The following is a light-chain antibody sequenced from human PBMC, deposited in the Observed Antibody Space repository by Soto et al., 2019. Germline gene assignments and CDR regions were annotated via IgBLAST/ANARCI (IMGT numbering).Light chain of an antibody. J-gene: IGKJ4*01. CDR1: QSLLRSDGYSS. CDR3: MQARQAPPT. V-gene: IGKV2-28*01. CDR2: MGS. Sequence: DIVMTQSPVSLPVTPGEPAFISCRSSQSLLRSDGYSSLDWYRQKSGQSPQLLIHMGSIRASGVSERVSVIGSGPDITLKISRVEAEDVVVYFCMQARQAPPTFGGGTKVELK.